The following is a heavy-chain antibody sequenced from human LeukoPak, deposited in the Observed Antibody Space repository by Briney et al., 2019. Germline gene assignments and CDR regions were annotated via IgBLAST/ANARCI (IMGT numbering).Heavy chain of an antibody. Sequence: RPSETLSLTCTVSGGSISSGSYDWSWIRQPAGKALEWIGRIDSSGSTNYNPSLKSRVTISVDTSKNQFSLKLSSVTAANTAMYYCARELTPRDGKGYYFDYWGQGTLVTVSS. CDR2: IDSSGST. D-gene: IGHD2-21*02. CDR3: ARELTPRDGKGYYFDY. J-gene: IGHJ4*02. CDR1: GGSISSGSYD. V-gene: IGHV4-61*02.